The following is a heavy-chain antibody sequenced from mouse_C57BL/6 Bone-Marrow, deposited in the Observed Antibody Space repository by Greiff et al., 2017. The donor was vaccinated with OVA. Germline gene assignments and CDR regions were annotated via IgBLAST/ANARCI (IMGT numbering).Heavy chain of an antibody. CDR1: GFTFTNYY. CDR2: IRNKPNGSTT. J-gene: IGHJ2*01. Sequence: EVQGVEPGGGLVQPGDSLSLSCAASGFTFTNYYMSWVRQPPGKALEWLAFIRNKPNGSTTEYSASVKGRFTISRVNSQGILYLQMNALRAEYRATYYCARYRGRVAVVYFDNWGQGTALTVSS. V-gene: IGHV7-3*01. D-gene: IGHD1-1*01. CDR3: ARYRGRVAVVYFDN.